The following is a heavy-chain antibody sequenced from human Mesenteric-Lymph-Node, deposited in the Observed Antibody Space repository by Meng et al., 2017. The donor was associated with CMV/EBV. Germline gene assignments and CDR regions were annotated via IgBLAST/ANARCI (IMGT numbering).Heavy chain of an antibody. J-gene: IGHJ3*02. D-gene: IGHD3-3*01. CDR2: INWNSRAI. Sequence: SLKISCAASGFTFDDFGMHWVRQVPGKGLEWVSGINWNSRAIGYADSVKGRFTISRDNAKKSLYLQMNSLRPEDMGLYYCAKALIPSLTIFGGSDAFDIWGHGTLVTVSS. V-gene: IGHV3-9*03. CDR1: GFTFDDFG. CDR3: AKALIPSLTIFGGSDAFDI.